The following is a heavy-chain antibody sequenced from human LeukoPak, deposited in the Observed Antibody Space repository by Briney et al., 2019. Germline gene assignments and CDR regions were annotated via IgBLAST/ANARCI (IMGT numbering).Heavy chain of an antibody. D-gene: IGHD2-21*02. CDR1: GGTFSSYA. Sequence: SVTVSCKASGGTFSSYAISWVRQAPGQGLEWMGGIIPIFGTANYAQKFQGRVTITADESTSTAYMELSSLRSEDTAAYYCARDHLDIVVVTANYYYYGMDVWGQGTTVTVSS. J-gene: IGHJ6*02. V-gene: IGHV1-69*13. CDR3: ARDHLDIVVVTANYYYYGMDV. CDR2: IIPIFGTA.